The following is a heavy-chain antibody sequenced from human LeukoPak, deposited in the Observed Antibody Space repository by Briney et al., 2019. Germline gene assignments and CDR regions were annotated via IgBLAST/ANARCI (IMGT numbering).Heavy chain of an antibody. Sequence: GRSLRLSCAASGFTFSSHSMNWVRQAPGKGLEWVSAISSSSTYTKYADSVKGRFTISRDNAKTSVYLQMDSLRAEDTAVYYCAKVGTGNQYGSGDFDLWGQGILVTVSS. V-gene: IGHV3-21*01. D-gene: IGHD3-10*01. J-gene: IGHJ4*02. CDR2: ISSSSTYT. CDR3: AKVGTGNQYGSGDFDL. CDR1: GFTFSSHS.